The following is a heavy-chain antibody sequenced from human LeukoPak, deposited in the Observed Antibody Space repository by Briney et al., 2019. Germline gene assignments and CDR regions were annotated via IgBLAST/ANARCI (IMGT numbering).Heavy chain of an antibody. J-gene: IGHJ4*02. D-gene: IGHD2-15*01. CDR2: IIPIFGTA. CDR3: ARESPIGGFDY. CDR1: GGTFSSYA. V-gene: IGHV1-69*01. Sequence: GASVKVSCKASGGTFSSYAISWVRQAPGQGLEWMGGIIPIFGTANYAQKFQGRVTITADESTSTAYMEMSSLRSEDTDVYYCARESPIGGFDYWGQGTLVTVSS.